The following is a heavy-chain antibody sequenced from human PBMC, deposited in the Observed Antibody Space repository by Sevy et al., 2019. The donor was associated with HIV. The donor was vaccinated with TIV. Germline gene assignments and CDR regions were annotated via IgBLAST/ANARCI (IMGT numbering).Heavy chain of an antibody. CDR3: ARGLAALPGYYYGMDV. J-gene: IGHJ6*02. V-gene: IGHV3-33*01. CDR1: GFTFSSYG. Sequence: GGSLRLSCAASGFTFSSYGMHWVRQTPGKGLEWVGVIWYGGSKKNYGDSVKGRFTISRDNSKNTLYLQMNSLRAEDTAVYYCARGLAALPGYYYGMDVWGQGTTVTVSS. D-gene: IGHD6-6*01. CDR2: IWYGGSKK.